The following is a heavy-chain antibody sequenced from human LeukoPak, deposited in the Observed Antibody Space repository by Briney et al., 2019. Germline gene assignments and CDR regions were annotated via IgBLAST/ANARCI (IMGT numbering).Heavy chain of an antibody. Sequence: GGSLRLSCAASGVTFSNSVMSWVRQPPGKGLEWVSAINDSGGSAYYADYVKGRFTISRDNSKNTLYLQMNSLRAEDTAVYYCARGVSGWPYYLDYWGQGALVTVSS. V-gene: IGHV3-23*01. CDR3: ARGVSGWPYYLDY. D-gene: IGHD6-19*01. J-gene: IGHJ4*02. CDR2: INDSGGSA. CDR1: GVTFSNSV.